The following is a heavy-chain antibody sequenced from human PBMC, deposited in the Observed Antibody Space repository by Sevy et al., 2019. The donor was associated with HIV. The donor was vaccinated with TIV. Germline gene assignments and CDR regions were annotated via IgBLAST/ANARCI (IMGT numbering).Heavy chain of an antibody. CDR1: GFTFSGSA. D-gene: IGHD6-19*01. Sequence: GGSLRLSCAASGFTFSGSAMHWVRQASGKGLEWVGRIRSKANSYATAYAASVKGRFTISRDDSKNTAYLQMNSLKTEDTAVYYCIRRYSSGWYLFDPWGQGTLVTVSS. CDR3: IRRYSSGWYLFDP. V-gene: IGHV3-73*01. J-gene: IGHJ5*02. CDR2: IRSKANSYAT.